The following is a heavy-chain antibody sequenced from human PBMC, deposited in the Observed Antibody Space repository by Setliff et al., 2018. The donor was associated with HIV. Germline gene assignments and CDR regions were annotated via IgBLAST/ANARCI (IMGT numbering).Heavy chain of an antibody. Sequence: GGSLRLSCGASGFIFSDSWMDWVRQAPGKGLEWVATIKKDGREKYYVDSVKGRFAISRDNARTSLYLEMSSLRVEDTAVYFCASMWKVGAWGRGTLVTVSS. CDR2: IKKDGREK. V-gene: IGHV3-7*03. D-gene: IGHD1-26*01. J-gene: IGHJ5*02. CDR1: GFIFSDSW. CDR3: ASMWKVGA.